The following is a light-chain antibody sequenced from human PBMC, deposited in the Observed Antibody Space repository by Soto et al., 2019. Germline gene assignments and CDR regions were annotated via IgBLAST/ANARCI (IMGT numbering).Light chain of an antibody. J-gene: IGKJ5*01. CDR1: QSIGTL. V-gene: IGKV1-5*01. CDR3: QQFKTYPIT. CDR2: DAS. Sequence: DIQMTQSPSTLSASLGAKVTITCRASQSIGTLLAWYQQTPGRAPNLLIYDASSLQSGVPSRFSGSGSGTECTLTISSLQRDDFATYFCQQFKTYPITFGQGTRLEIK.